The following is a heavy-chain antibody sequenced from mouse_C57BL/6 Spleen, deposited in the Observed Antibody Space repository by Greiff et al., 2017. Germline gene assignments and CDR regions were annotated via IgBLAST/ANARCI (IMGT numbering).Heavy chain of an antibody. CDR3: ARELTGTGWYFDV. Sequence: DVHLVESEGGLVQPGSSMKLSCTASGFTFSDYYMAWVRQVPEKGLEWVANINYDGSSTYYLDSLKSRFLISRDNAKNILYLQMSSLKSEDTATYYCARELTGTGWYFDVWGTGTTVTVSS. J-gene: IGHJ1*03. CDR2: INYDGSST. CDR1: GFTFSDYY. V-gene: IGHV5-16*01. D-gene: IGHD4-1*01.